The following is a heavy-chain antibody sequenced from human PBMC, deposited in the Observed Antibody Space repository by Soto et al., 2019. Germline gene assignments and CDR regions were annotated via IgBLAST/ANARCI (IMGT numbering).Heavy chain of an antibody. Sequence: QVQLEQSGAEVKKPGASVKVSCKASGYTFTSYGISWMRQAPGQGLEWMGWISAYNGNTNYAQKLQGRVTMTTDTTTSTAYMELRSLRSDDTAVYYCASPLPYHDILEGDDAFDIWGQGTMVTVSS. J-gene: IGHJ3*02. V-gene: IGHV1-18*01. D-gene: IGHD3-9*01. CDR1: GYTFTSYG. CDR3: ASPLPYHDILEGDDAFDI. CDR2: ISAYNGNT.